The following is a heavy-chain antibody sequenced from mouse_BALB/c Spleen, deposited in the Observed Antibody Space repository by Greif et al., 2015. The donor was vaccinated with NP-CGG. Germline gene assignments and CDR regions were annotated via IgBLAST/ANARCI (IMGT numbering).Heavy chain of an antibody. CDR3: ARENYYFDY. Sequence: EVMLVESGGGLVQPGGSLRLSCATSGFTFTDYYMSWVRQPPGKALEWLGFIRNKANGYTTEYSASVKGRFTISRDNSQSILYLQMNTLRAEDSATYYCARENYYFDYWGQGTTPTVSS. V-gene: IGHV7-3*02. CDR2: IRNKANGYTT. CDR1: GFTFTDYY. J-gene: IGHJ2*01.